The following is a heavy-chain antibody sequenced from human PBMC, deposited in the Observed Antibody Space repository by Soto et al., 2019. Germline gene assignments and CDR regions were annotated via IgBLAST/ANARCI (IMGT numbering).Heavy chain of an antibody. V-gene: IGHV1-18*04. Sequence: QVQLVQSGAEVKKPGASVKVSCKASGYTFSSYGISWVRQAPGQGLEWMGWISAYIGNTNYAQKFQGRVTMTTDTSTSTAYMELRSLRSDDTAVYYCARDEGITIFGVVTKFDYWGQGTLVTVSS. D-gene: IGHD3-3*01. CDR2: ISAYIGNT. CDR3: ARDEGITIFGVVTKFDY. J-gene: IGHJ4*02. CDR1: GYTFSSYG.